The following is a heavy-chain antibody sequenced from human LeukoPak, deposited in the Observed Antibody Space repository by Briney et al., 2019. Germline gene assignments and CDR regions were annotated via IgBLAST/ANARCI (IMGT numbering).Heavy chain of an antibody. J-gene: IGHJ4*02. CDR1: GFTFSSYS. CDR2: ISSSSSYI. CDR3: AREGRYYDSSGYYPYYFDY. V-gene: IGHV3-21*01. Sequence: GGSLRLSCAASGFTFSSYSMNWVRQAPGKGLEWVSSISSSSSYIYYADSVKGRFTISRDSAKNSLYLQMNSLRAEDTAVYYCAREGRYYDSSGYYPYYFDYWGQGTLVTVSS. D-gene: IGHD3-22*01.